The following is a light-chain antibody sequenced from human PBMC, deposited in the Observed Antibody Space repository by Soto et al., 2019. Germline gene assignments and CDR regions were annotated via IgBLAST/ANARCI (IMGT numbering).Light chain of an antibody. CDR2: GAS. V-gene: IGKV3-11*01. Sequence: EIILTQSPATLSLSPGERVTLSCRASQSVSSYLAWYQQKPGQAPRLLIYGASNRATGIPARFSGSGSGTDFTLTISSLEPEDFAVYYCQQRHSWWTFGRGTKVDIK. CDR1: QSVSSY. CDR3: QQRHSWWT. J-gene: IGKJ1*01.